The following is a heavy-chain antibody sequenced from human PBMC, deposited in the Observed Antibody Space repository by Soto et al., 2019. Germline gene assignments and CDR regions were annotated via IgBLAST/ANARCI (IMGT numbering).Heavy chain of an antibody. CDR2: IYSGGST. J-gene: IGHJ4*02. CDR1: GFTVSSNY. D-gene: IGHD4-17*01. V-gene: IGHV3-66*01. CDR3: ARDGGSYGHGPLGY. Sequence: EVHLVESGGGLVQPGGSLRLSCAASGFTVSSNYMTWVRQVPGKGLEWVSVIYSGGSTYYADSVKGRFTISRDNSKNTLYLQMNSLRAEDTAVYYCARDGGSYGHGPLGYWAQGTLVTVSS.